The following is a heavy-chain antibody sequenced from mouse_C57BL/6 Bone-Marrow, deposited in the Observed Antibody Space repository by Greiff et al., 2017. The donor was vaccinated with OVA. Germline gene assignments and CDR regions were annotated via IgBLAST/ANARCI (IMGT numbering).Heavy chain of an antibody. V-gene: IGHV1-7*01. J-gene: IGHJ3*01. CDR3: ARFAY. CDR1: GYTFTSYW. Sequence: VQLQESGAELAKPGASVKLSCKASGYTFTSYWMHWVKQRPGQGLEWIGYINPSSGYTKYNQKFKDKATLTAEKSSSTAYMQLSSLTYEDSAVYYCARFAYWGQGTLVTVSA. CDR2: INPSSGYT.